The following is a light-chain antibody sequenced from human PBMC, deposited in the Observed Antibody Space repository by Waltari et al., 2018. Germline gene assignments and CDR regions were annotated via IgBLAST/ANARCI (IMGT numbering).Light chain of an antibody. V-gene: IGKV2-30*01. CDR1: QSLVYSAGNTY. Sequence: DAVMTQSPLSLPVTLGQPASISCSSSQSLVYSAGNTYLTWFHERPGQSPRSLIDRVSKLDSGVPDRVSGSGSGTVFSLTISRVEAEDVVVYYCMQATHWPYSFGQGTKLEIK. CDR3: MQATHWPYS. CDR2: RVS. J-gene: IGKJ2*03.